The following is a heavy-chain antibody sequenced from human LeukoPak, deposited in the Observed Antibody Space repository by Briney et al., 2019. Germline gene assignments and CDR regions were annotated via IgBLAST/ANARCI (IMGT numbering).Heavy chain of an antibody. V-gene: IGHV3-11*06. CDR1: GFTLRASD. CDR3: ARVTLYAESALDY. Sequence: GGSLRLSCAASGFTLRASDMSWSRQAPGKGLGWGSYISVSSILTIYADSVKGRFTFPRANAKNSLYLQMNSLGAEDTAVYYSARVTLYAESALDYWGQGALVTVSS. J-gene: IGHJ4*02. CDR2: ISVSSILT. D-gene: IGHD4-17*01.